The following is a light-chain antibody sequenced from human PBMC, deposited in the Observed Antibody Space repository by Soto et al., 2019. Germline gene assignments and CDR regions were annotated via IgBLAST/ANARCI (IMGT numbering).Light chain of an antibody. V-gene: IGLV2-14*01. J-gene: IGLJ1*01. CDR1: SSDVGNGYDS. Sequence: QSVLTQPASVSGSPGQSITISCSGSSSDVGNGYDSVSWYQQHPGKAPKLIIYEVTNRPSGVSSRFSGSKSGNTASLTISGLQAEDEADYYCSSYPVSVATYVSGHETKVT. CDR3: SSYPVSVATYV. CDR2: EVT.